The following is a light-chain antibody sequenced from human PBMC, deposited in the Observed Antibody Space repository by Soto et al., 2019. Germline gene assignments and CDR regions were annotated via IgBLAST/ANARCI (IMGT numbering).Light chain of an antibody. CDR2: GNS. V-gene: IGLV1-40*01. CDR1: SSNIGAGYD. J-gene: IGLJ2*01. CDR3: QTYDSSLSGSV. Sequence: QPVLTQPPSVSGAPGQRVTISCTGSSSNIGAGYDVHWYQQVPGTAPKLLIYGNSNRPSGIPDRFSASKSGTSASLAITGLQAEDEADYYCQTYDSSLSGSVFGGGTKLTVL.